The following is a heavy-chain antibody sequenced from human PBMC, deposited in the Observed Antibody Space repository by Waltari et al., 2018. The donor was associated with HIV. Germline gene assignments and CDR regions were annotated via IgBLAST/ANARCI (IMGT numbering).Heavy chain of an antibody. D-gene: IGHD3-10*01. Sequence: EVQLLESGGGLVQPGGSLRLSCAGSGFTFSSHAMTWVRRAPGKGLEWVSSISGSSANTYYADPVKGRFTISRDNSKNTLYLQMNSLRAEDTAIYYCAKSLSTDKWFPPRGYYFDYWGQGTLLTVSS. CDR1: GFTFSSHA. J-gene: IGHJ4*02. CDR2: ISGSSANT. V-gene: IGHV3-23*01. CDR3: AKSLSTDKWFPPRGYYFDY.